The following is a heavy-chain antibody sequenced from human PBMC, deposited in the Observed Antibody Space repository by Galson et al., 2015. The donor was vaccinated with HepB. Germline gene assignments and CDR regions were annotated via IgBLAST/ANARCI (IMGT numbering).Heavy chain of an antibody. J-gene: IGHJ4*02. V-gene: IGHV1-24*01. CDR2: FDPEDGET. D-gene: IGHD3-22*01. CDR1: GYTLTELS. CDR3: ATNGLGGKVVVITPFDY. Sequence: SVKVSCKVSGYTLTELSMHWVRQAPGKGLEWMGGFDPEDGETIYAQKFQGRVTMTEDTSTDTAYMELSSLRSEDTAVYYCATNGLGGKVVVITPFDYWAREPWSPSPQ.